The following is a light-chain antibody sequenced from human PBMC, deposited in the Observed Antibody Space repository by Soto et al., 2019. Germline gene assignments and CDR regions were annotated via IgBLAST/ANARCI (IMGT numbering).Light chain of an antibody. V-gene: IGKV3D-15*01. CDR3: QPYEKTVPPVT. Sequence: DIILTQSPAIVSVSPGERATLSCRASRSVSTNLAWYQHKHGQAPRLLIFGASTRVTDIPPRFSGTGSGTEFTRTINYLKSEDLGISYCQPYEKTVPPVTFGGGTKVEI. CDR2: GAS. J-gene: IGKJ4*01. CDR1: RSVSTN.